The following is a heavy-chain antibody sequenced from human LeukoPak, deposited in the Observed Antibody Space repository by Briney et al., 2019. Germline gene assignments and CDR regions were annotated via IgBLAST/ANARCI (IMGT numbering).Heavy chain of an antibody. CDR1: GFTFSNYG. J-gene: IGHJ4*02. Sequence: PGRSLRLSCAASGFTFSNYGMHWVRQAPGKGLEWVAVIWYDGSKKYYADSVKGRLTISRDNSKNTLYLQMDSLRAEDTAVYYCARYNSGTIDYWAQGTLVTVSS. V-gene: IGHV3-33*01. D-gene: IGHD1-1*01. CDR3: ARYNSGTIDY. CDR2: IWYDGSKK.